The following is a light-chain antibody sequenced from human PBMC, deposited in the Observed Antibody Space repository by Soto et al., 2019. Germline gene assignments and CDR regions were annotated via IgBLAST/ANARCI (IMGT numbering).Light chain of an antibody. CDR3: QQYNDISGT. V-gene: IGKV1-5*03. Sequence: DIQMTQSPSTLSASVGDRVTITCRASQSISSWLAWYQQKPGKAPNLLIYKASTLESGVPSRFSGSGSGTEFTLTISILQPDDFATYYCQQYNDISGTFGQGTKLEIK. CDR2: KAS. J-gene: IGKJ2*01. CDR1: QSISSW.